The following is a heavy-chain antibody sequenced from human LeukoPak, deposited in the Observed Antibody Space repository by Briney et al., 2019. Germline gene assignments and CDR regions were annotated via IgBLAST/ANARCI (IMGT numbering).Heavy chain of an antibody. CDR1: GGSISSYY. J-gene: IGHJ4*02. D-gene: IGHD3-22*01. CDR2: IYYSGST. Sequence: SETLSLTCTVSGGSISSYYWSWIRQPPGKGLEWIGYIYYSGSTNYNPSLKSRVTISVDTSKNQFSLKLSSVTAADTAVYYCARGDPSIYYDSSGYYIDYWGQGTLVTVSP. CDR3: ARGDPSIYYDSSGYYIDY. V-gene: IGHV4-59*01.